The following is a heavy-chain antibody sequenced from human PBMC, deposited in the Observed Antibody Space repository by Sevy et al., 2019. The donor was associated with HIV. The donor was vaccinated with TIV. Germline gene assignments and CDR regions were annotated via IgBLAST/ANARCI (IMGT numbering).Heavy chain of an antibody. CDR1: GFTFSSYW. CDR3: AREYYDFWSGSLDYGMDV. J-gene: IGHJ6*02. CDR2: IKQDGSEK. D-gene: IGHD3-3*01. V-gene: IGHV3-7*01. Sequence: GGSLRLSCAASGFTFSSYWMSWVRQAPGKGLEWVANIKQDGSEKYYVHSVKGRFTISRDNAKNSLYLQMNSLRAEDTAVYYCAREYYDFWSGSLDYGMDVWGQGTTVTVSS.